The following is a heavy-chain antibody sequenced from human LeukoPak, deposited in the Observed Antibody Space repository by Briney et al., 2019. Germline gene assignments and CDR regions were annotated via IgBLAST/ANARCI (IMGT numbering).Heavy chain of an antibody. D-gene: IGHD5-24*01. CDR2: ISSSSSTI. CDR3: ARGLKEWLQLPG. J-gene: IGHJ4*02. Sequence: GGSLRLSCAASGFTFSAYSMNWVRQAPGKGPEWVSYISSSSSTIHYADSVKGRFTISRDNAKNSLYLQMNSLRAEDTAVYYCARGLKEWLQLPGWGQGTLVTVSS. CDR1: GFTFSAYS. V-gene: IGHV3-48*01.